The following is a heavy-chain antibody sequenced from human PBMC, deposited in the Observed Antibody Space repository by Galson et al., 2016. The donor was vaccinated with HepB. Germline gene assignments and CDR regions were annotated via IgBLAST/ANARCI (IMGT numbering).Heavy chain of an antibody. CDR1: GPTFSNYW. Sequence: SLRLSCAMSGPTFSNYWMHWVRQAPGKGLVWVSRILRDERFYADSVKGRFTISTDNAKNTVYLQMNSLRAEDTAVYYCVGDRISWHWGQGTLVTVSS. D-gene: IGHD5-12*01. CDR2: ILRDERF. CDR3: VGDRISWH. J-gene: IGHJ4*02. V-gene: IGHV3-74*01.